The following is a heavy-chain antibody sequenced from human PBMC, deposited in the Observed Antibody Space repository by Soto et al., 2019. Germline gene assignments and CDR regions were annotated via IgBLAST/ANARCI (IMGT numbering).Heavy chain of an antibody. J-gene: IGHJ4*02. V-gene: IGHV1-3*01. CDR3: ASSVDSSGWYDY. D-gene: IGHD6-19*01. Sequence: QVQLVQSGAEVKKPGASVKVSCKASGYIFTSYAMHWVRQAPGQRPEWMGWINAGKGNTKYSQNFQGRVTMTRNTSISTAYMELSSLRSEDTAVYYCASSVDSSGWYDYWGQGTLVTVSS. CDR2: INAGKGNT. CDR1: GYIFTSYA.